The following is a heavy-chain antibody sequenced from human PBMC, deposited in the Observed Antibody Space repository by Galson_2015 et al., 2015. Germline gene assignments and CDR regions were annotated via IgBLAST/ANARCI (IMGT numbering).Heavy chain of an antibody. CDR1: GYTFTRYY. Sequence: SVKVSCQASGYTFTRYYMHWGRQAPGQGLEWMGIINPSGGSTSYAQKFQGRVTMTRDTSTSTVYMELSSLRSEDTAVYYCARDLLARGVIGVDYWGQGTLVTVSS. D-gene: IGHD3-10*01. V-gene: IGHV1-46*01. CDR3: ARDLLARGVIGVDY. J-gene: IGHJ4*02. CDR2: INPSGGST.